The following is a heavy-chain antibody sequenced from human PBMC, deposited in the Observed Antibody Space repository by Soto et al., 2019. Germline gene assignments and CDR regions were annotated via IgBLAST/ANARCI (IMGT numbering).Heavy chain of an antibody. CDR1: GFTFSSYA. J-gene: IGHJ4*02. CDR3: ASTEDLDPFYSSSWYAGN. V-gene: IGHV3-23*01. CDR2: ISGSGGST. D-gene: IGHD6-13*01. Sequence: EVQLLESGGGLVQPGGSLRLSCAASGFTFSSYAMSWVRQAPGKGLEWVSAISGSGGSTYYADSVKGRFTISRDNSKNTLYLQMNSLRAEDTAVYYCASTEDLDPFYSSSWYAGNWGQGTLVTVSS.